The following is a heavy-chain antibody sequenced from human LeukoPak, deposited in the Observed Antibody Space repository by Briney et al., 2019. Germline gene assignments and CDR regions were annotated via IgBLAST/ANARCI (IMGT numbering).Heavy chain of an antibody. Sequence: GGSLRLSCAASRFTFSSYAMNWVRQAPGKGLEWVSSINGRGSSTYYADSVRGRFTISRDNSKNTLYLQMDSLRAEDTAVYYCAKGGYYYMDVWGKGTTVTVSS. CDR3: AKGGYYYMDV. CDR1: RFTFSSYA. J-gene: IGHJ6*03. V-gene: IGHV3-23*01. CDR2: INGRGSST. D-gene: IGHD3-16*01.